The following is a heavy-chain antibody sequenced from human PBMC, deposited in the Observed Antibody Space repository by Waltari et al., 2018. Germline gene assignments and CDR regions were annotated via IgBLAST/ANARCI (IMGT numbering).Heavy chain of an antibody. CDR1: GGSFSGYS. CDR2: INHSGST. Sequence: QVQLQQWGAGLLKPSETLSLTCAVYGGSFSGYSWSWIRQPPGKGLEWIGEINHSGSTNYNPSLKSRVTISVDTSKNQFSLKLSSVTAADTAVYYCARVAVAGIDYWGQGTLVTVSS. D-gene: IGHD6-19*01. V-gene: IGHV4-34*01. CDR3: ARVAVAGIDY. J-gene: IGHJ4*02.